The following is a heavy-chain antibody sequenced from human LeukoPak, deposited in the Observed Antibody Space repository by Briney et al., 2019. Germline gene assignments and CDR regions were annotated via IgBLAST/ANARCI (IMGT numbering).Heavy chain of an antibody. V-gene: IGHV3-30-3*01. J-gene: IGHJ6*02. CDR3: ARGPFFSDYDILTGYYGYCGMDV. CDR1: GFTFSSYA. Sequence: GRSLRLSCAASGFTFSSYAMHWVRQAPGKGLEWVAVISYDGSNKYYAASVKGRFTISRDNSKNTLYLQMNSLRAEDTAVYYCARGPFFSDYDILTGYYGYCGMDVWGRGTTVTVSS. CDR2: ISYDGSNK. D-gene: IGHD3-9*01.